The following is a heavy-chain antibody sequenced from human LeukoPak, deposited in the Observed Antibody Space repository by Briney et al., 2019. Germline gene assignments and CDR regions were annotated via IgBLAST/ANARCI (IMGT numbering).Heavy chain of an antibody. CDR3: ARDRLLLWFGELSNYYYYGMDV. V-gene: IGHV3-66*01. J-gene: IGHJ6*04. CDR1: GFTVSSNY. Sequence: GGSLRLPCAASGFTVSSNYMSWVRQAPGKGLEWVSVIYSGGSTYYADSVKGRFTISRDNAKNSLYLQMNSLRAEDTAVYYCARDRLLLWFGELSNYYYYGMDVWGKGTTVTVSS. D-gene: IGHD3-10*01. CDR2: IYSGGST.